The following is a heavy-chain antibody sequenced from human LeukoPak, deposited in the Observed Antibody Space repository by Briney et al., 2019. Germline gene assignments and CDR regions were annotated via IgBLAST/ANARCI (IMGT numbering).Heavy chain of an antibody. V-gene: IGHV3-30*03. J-gene: IGHJ6*02. CDR1: GFTFSSYG. Sequence: GGSLRLSCAASGFTFSSYGMHWVRQAPGKGLEWVAVISYDGSNEYYADSVKGRFTISRDNSKNTLYLQMNSLRAEDTAVYYCAREGYCSGGSCYYYGMDVWGQGTTVTVSS. D-gene: IGHD2-15*01. CDR2: ISYDGSNE. CDR3: AREGYCSGGSCYYYGMDV.